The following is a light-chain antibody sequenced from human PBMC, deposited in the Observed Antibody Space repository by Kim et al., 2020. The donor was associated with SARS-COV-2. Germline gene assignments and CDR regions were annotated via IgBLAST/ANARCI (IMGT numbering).Light chain of an antibody. Sequence: GQSRTISCTGPPLDMFYNYVPRYQQHPGKAPRLIIYDVDSRPSGVSDRFSGSKSGITASLTISGLQTEDEADYYCSSYPDILTGVVFGGWTKLTVL. V-gene: IGLV2-14*03. CDR2: DVD. CDR1: PLDMFYNY. CDR3: SSYPDILTGVV. J-gene: IGLJ2*01.